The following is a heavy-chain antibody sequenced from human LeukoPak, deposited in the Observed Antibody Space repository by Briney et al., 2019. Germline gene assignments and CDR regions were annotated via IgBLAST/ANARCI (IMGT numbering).Heavy chain of an antibody. D-gene: IGHD2-21*02. V-gene: IGHV5-51*01. J-gene: IGHJ3*02. Sequence: GESLKISCKDSGNSFASSWIGWVRQMPGKGLDWMGIIYPGDSDSRYSASFQGQDTISADKSIRTAYLQWSSLKASDTAMYYCARVRGGDYSEDAFDIWGQGTMVTVSS. CDR1: GNSFASSW. CDR3: ARVRGGDYSEDAFDI. CDR2: IYPGDSDS.